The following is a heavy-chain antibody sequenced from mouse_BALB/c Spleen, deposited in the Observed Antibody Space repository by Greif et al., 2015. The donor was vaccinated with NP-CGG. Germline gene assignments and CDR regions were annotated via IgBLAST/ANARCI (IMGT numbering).Heavy chain of an antibody. CDR3: TRSYYRYYYAMDY. J-gene: IGHJ4*01. CDR1: GYTFTSYY. D-gene: IGHD2-14*01. V-gene: IGHV1S81*02. Sequence: VQLQQSGAELVKPGASVKLSCKASGYTFTSYYMYWVKQRPGQGLEWIGEINPSNGGTNFNEKFKSKATLTVDKSSSTAYMQLSSLTSEDSAVYYCTRSYYRYYYAMDYWGQGTSVTVSS. CDR2: INPSNGGT.